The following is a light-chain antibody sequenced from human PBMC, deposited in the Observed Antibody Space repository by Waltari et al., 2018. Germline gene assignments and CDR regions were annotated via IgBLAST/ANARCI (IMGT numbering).Light chain of an antibody. V-gene: IGKV3-20*01. Sequence: EIVLTQSPGTLSLSPGERATLSCRASQSVSSSYLAWYQQKPGQAPRLLVYGASSRATGIPDRCSGSGAGTDFTLTISRLEPEDFAVYYCQQYGSSPITFGQGTRLEIK. CDR1: QSVSSSY. J-gene: IGKJ5*01. CDR3: QQYGSSPIT. CDR2: GAS.